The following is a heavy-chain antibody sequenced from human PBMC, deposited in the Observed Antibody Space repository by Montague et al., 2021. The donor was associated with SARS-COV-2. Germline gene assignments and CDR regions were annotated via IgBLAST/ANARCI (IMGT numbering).Heavy chain of an antibody. CDR1: GITFSNYA. V-gene: IGHV3-23*01. D-gene: IGHD2-15*01. Sequence: SLRLSCAASGITFSNYAMRWVRQAPGKGLEWVSAISGSGSSTYYADSVKGRFTISRDNSKNTLYLQMNSLRAGDTAVYYCAKDKGVAYYFDHWGQGTLVTVSS. CDR2: ISGSGSST. CDR3: AKDKGVAYYFDH. J-gene: IGHJ4*02.